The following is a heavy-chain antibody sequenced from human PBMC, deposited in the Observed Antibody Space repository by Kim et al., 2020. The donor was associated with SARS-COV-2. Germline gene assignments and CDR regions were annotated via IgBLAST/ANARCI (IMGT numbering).Heavy chain of an antibody. V-gene: IGHV3-7*03. J-gene: IGHJ5*02. D-gene: IGHD4-17*01. Sequence: YVDSVRGRFTISRDNAKNSLYLQMNSLRAEDTVVYYCARDAGSVNTYRLDPWGQGTLVSVS. CDR3: ARDAGSVNTYRLDP.